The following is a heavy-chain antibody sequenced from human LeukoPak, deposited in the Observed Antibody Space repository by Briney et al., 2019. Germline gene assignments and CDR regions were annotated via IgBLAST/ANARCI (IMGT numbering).Heavy chain of an antibody. CDR1: GFTFSSYA. J-gene: IGHJ4*02. CDR3: ARGRYYDSSGYSPWSLLGY. Sequence: GGSLRLSCAASGFTFSSYAMHWVRQAPGKGLEWVAVMSYDESTKYYADSVKGRFTISRDNSKNTLYLQMNSLRAEDTAVYCCARGRYYDSSGYSPWSLLGYWGQGTLVTVSS. CDR2: MSYDESTK. V-gene: IGHV3-30*04. D-gene: IGHD3-22*01.